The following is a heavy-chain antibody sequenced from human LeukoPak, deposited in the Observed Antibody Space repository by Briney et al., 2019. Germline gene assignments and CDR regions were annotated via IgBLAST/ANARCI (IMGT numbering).Heavy chain of an antibody. CDR2: ISGSGYNT. D-gene: IGHD3-22*01. CDR1: GFTFSNSA. V-gene: IGHV3-23*01. J-gene: IGHJ4*02. CDR3: AKDRPNYYGSNGHYYRRDGDY. Sequence: GGSLRLSCAASGFTFSNSAMNWVRQAPGKGPEWVSAISGSGYNTYYAGSVKGRFTISRDNYKNTLCLEMNSLRAEDTAIYYCAKDRPNYYGSNGHYYRRDGDYWGQGTLVTVSS.